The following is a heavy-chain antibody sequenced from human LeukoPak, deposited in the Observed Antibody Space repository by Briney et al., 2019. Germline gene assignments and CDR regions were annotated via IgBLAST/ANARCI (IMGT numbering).Heavy chain of an antibody. J-gene: IGHJ4*02. D-gene: IGHD6-13*01. Sequence: GGSLRLSCAASGFTFDDYAMHWVRQAPGKGLEWVSGISWNSGSIGYADSVKGRFTISRDNAKNSLYLQMNSLRAEDTALYYCAKAKNEQQLVLDYWGQGTLVTVSS. CDR3: AKAKNEQQLVLDY. V-gene: IGHV3-9*01. CDR2: ISWNSGSI. CDR1: GFTFDDYA.